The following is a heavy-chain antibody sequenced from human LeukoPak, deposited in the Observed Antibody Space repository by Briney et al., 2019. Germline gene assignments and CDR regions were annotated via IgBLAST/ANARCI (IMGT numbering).Heavy chain of an antibody. CDR2: ISYDGSNK. Sequence: GGSLRLSCAAFGFTFSNYGMHWVRQAPGKGLEWVAVISYDGSNKYYADSVKGRFTISRDNSKNTLYLQMNSLRAEDTAVYYCAKVEGSGYYYGGFDHWGQGTLVTVSS. CDR3: AKVEGSGYYYGGFDH. J-gene: IGHJ4*02. CDR1: GFTFSNYG. D-gene: IGHD3-22*01. V-gene: IGHV3-30*18.